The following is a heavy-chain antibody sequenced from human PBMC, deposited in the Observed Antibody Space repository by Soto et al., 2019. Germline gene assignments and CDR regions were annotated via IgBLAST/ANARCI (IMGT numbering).Heavy chain of an antibody. J-gene: IGHJ4*02. CDR3: AKDRVGGTFYTPLGF. CDR2: ITYDGSNK. Sequence: GSLRLSCAASGFSFSKFAMTWVRQAPGKGLEWVAVITYDGSNKYYADSVKGRFTISRDNSKNTLSLHLNTLKPEDTAVYHCAKDRVGGTFYTPLGFWGQGTLVTVSS. D-gene: IGHD1-7*01. V-gene: IGHV3-30*18. CDR1: GFSFSKFA.